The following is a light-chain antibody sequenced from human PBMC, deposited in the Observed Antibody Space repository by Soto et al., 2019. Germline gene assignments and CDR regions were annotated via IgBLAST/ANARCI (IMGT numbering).Light chain of an antibody. Sequence: DIQMPQSPSSLSASVGDRVTITCRASQSISSYLNWYQQKPGRAPKLLIYAASSLQSGVPSRFSGSGSGTDFTLTISSRQPEDFETYYCQQSYSTPRTFGQGTKVEIK. V-gene: IGKV1-39*01. CDR2: AAS. CDR1: QSISSY. CDR3: QQSYSTPRT. J-gene: IGKJ1*01.